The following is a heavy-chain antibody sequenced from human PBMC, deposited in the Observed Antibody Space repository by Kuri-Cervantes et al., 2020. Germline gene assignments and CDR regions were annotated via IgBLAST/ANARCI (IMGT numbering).Heavy chain of an antibody. CDR1: GYSISSDYY. Sequence: SETLSLTCTVSGYSISSDYYWGWIRQPPGKGLEWIGSIYHSGSTYYNPSLKSRVTISVDTSKNQFSLKLSTVTAADTAVYYCARVPVTDYYGMDVWGQGTTVTVSS. J-gene: IGHJ6*02. CDR2: IYHSGST. V-gene: IGHV4-38-2*02. CDR3: ARVPVTDYYGMDV. D-gene: IGHD4-17*01.